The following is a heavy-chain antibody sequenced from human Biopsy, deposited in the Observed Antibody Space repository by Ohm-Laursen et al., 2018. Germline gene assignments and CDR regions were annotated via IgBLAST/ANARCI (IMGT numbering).Heavy chain of an antibody. D-gene: IGHD3-3*01. Sequence: SLRLSCAASGFTVSDNHISWIRQAPGKGLQWVSLIYSDGNTYYADSVKGRFTISRDIPRNTLYLQMNSLRAEDTAVYYCARGPGKLWSGHYTWGQGSLVSVSS. CDR2: IYSDGNT. CDR3: ARGPGKLWSGHYT. CDR1: GFTVSDNH. V-gene: IGHV3-53*01. J-gene: IGHJ5*02.